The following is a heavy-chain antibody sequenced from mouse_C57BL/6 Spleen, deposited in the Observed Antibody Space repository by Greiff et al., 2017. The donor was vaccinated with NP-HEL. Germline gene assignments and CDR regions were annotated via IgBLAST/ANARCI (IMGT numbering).Heavy chain of an antibody. J-gene: IGHJ1*03. D-gene: IGHD2-1*01. CDR3: ARVGYGNLYWYFDV. V-gene: IGHV5-16*01. CDR2: INYDGSST. Sequence: VESEGGLVQPGSSMKLSCTASGFTFSDYYMAWVRQVPEKGLEWVANINYDGSSTYYLDSLKSRFIISRDNAKNILYLQMSSLKSEDTATYYCARVGYGNLYWYFDVWGTGTTVTVSS. CDR1: GFTFSDYY.